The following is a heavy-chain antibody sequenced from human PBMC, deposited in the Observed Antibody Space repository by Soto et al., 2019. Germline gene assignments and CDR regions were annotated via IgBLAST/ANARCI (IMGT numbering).Heavy chain of an antibody. V-gene: IGHV3-21*01. D-gene: IGHD2-15*01. CDR3: ASDIVVVVAATDVAFDL. CDR1: GFTFRSYR. Sequence: PGGSLRLSCAASGFTFRSYRMNWVRQAPGKGLEWVSSISSGSSYIYYADSVKGRFTISRDNAKNSLYLQMNSLRAEDTAVYYCASDIVVVVAATDVAFDLGSQGTMVTVSS. J-gene: IGHJ3*01. CDR2: ISSGSSYI.